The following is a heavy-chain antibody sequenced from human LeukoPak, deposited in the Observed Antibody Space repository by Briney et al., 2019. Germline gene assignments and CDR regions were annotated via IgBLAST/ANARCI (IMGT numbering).Heavy chain of an antibody. CDR1: GYSFTSYC. J-gene: IGHJ4*02. D-gene: IGHD3-10*01. CDR3: ARSTMVRGVITAIDY. CDR2: IYPGDSDT. Sequence: GESLKISCKGSGYSFTSYCIGWVRQMPGKGLEWMGIIYPGDSDTRYSPSFQGQVTISADKSISTAYLQWSSLKASDTAMYYCARSTMVRGVITAIDYWGQGTLVTVSS. V-gene: IGHV5-51*01.